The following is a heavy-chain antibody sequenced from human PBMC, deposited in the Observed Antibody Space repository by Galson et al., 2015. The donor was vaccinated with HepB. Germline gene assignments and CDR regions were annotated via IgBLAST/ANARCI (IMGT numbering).Heavy chain of an antibody. CDR3: ARGLGYSYARN. Sequence: SETLSLTCAVYGGSFSGYYWSWIRQPPGKGLEWIGEINHSGSTNYNPSLKSRVTISVDTSKNQFSLKLSSVTAADTAVYYCARGLGYSYARNWGQGTLVTVSS. V-gene: IGHV4-34*01. CDR1: GGSFSGYY. D-gene: IGHD5-18*01. CDR2: INHSGST. J-gene: IGHJ4*02.